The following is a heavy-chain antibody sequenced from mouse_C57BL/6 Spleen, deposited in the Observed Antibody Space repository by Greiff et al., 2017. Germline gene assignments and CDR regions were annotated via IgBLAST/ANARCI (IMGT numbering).Heavy chain of an antibody. Sequence: VQLQQSGAELARPGASVKLSCKASGYTFTSYGISWVKQRTGQGLEWIGEIYPRSGNTYYNEKFKGKATLTADNSSSTAYMELRSLTSEDSAVYVWARYPYGNYGAWFAYWGQGTLVTVSA. D-gene: IGHD2-1*01. J-gene: IGHJ3*01. V-gene: IGHV1-81*01. CDR2: IYPRSGNT. CDR1: GYTFTSYG. CDR3: ARYPYGNYGAWFAY.